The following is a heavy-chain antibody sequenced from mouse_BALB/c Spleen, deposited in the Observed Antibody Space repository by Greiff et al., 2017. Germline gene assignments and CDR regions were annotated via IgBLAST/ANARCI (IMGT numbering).Heavy chain of an antibody. CDR3: TRPGSFAY. CDR1: GYTFTSYY. CDR2: INPSNGGT. J-gene: IGHJ3*01. Sequence: QVQLKQSGAELVKPGASVKLSCKASGYTFTSYYMYWVKQRPGQGLEWIGEINPSNGGTNFNEKFKSKATLTVDKSSSTAYMQLSSLTSEDSAVYYCTRPGSFAYWGQGTLVTVSA. V-gene: IGHV1S81*02.